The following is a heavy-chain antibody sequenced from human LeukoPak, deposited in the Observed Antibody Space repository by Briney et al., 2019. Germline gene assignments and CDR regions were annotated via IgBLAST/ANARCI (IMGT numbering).Heavy chain of an antibody. V-gene: IGHV3-23*01. J-gene: IGHJ4*02. D-gene: IGHD6-13*01. CDR2: ISGSGDST. CDR3: AKDRSDSSTWYAGSH. CDR1: GFTFSTYA. Sequence: RGSLRLSCAASGFTFSTYAMSWVRQAPGKGLEWVSGISGSGDSTNYADSVKGRFTISRDNSKNTLYVQMNSMRAEDTAVYYCAKDRSDSSTWYAGSHWGQGTLVTVSS.